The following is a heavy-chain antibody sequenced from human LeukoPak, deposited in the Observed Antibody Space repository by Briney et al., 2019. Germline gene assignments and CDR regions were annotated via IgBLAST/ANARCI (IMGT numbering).Heavy chain of an antibody. CDR2: ISGYNGDT. J-gene: IGHJ4*02. CDR1: GYTFTSYG. CDR3: ARDVPRYMAVAGRGGGDY. V-gene: IGHV1-18*01. D-gene: IGHD6-19*01. Sequence: ASVKVSCKASGYTFTSYGISWVRQAPGQGLEWMGWISGYNGDTIYAQKFQGRVTMTRDTSISTAYMELSRLRSDDTAVYYCARDVPRYMAVAGRGGGDYWGQGTLVTVSS.